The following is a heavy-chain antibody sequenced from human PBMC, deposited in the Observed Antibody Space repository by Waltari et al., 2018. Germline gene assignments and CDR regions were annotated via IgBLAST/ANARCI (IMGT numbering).Heavy chain of an antibody. J-gene: IGHJ5*02. CDR2: INHSGST. CDR1: GGSFSGSY. CDR3: ARGRGYCSSTSCYGLDP. Sequence: QVQLQQWGAGLLKPSETLSLTCAVYGGSFSGSYWSWIRQPPGKGLEWIGEINHSGSTNYNPSLKSRVTISVDTSKNQFSLKLSSVTAADTAVYYCARGRGYCSSTSCYGLDPWGQGTLVTVSS. V-gene: IGHV4-34*01. D-gene: IGHD2-2*01.